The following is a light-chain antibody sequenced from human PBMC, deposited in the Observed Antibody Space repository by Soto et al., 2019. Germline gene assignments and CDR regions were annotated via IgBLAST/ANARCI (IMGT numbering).Light chain of an antibody. J-gene: IGKJ5*01. CDR2: GAS. CDR3: QEYNNWPFT. CDR1: QSVSSK. Sequence: EILMTQSPAALSVSPGEISTLSFRSSQSVSSKLAWYQHKPGQPPRLLIYGASTRATGITARFSGSGSGTEFTLTISSLQSEDFAVYYCQEYNNWPFTFGQGTRLEI. V-gene: IGKV3-15*01.